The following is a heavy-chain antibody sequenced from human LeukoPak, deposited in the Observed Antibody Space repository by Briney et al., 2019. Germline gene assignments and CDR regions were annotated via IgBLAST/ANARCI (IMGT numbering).Heavy chain of an antibody. J-gene: IGHJ4*02. Sequence: ASVKVSCKASGYIFTSYYMHWVRQAPGQGLEWMGWINPNSGGTNYAQKFQGRVTMTRDTSISTAYMELSRLRSDDTAVYYCARDSAPGDTYGLLGIDSWGQGTLVTVSS. CDR3: ARDSAPGDTYGLLGIDS. V-gene: IGHV1-2*02. D-gene: IGHD5-18*01. CDR2: INPNSGGT. CDR1: GYIFTSYY.